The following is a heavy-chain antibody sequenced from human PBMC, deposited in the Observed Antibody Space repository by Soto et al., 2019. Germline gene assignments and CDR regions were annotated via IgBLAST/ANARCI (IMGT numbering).Heavy chain of an antibody. CDR2: ISWNSGSI. CDR1: GFTFDDYV. CDR3: AKDVAAAARPYYYYMDV. J-gene: IGHJ6*03. D-gene: IGHD6-13*01. Sequence: GGSLRLSCAASGFTFDDYVMHWVRQAPGKGLEWVSGISWNSGSIGYADSVKGRFTISRDNAKNSLYLQMNSLRAEDTALYYCAKDVAAAARPYYYYMDVWGKGTTVTVSS. V-gene: IGHV3-9*01.